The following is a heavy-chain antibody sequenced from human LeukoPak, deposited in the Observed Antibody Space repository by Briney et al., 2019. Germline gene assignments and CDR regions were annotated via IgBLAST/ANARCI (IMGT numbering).Heavy chain of an antibody. D-gene: IGHD2-21*01. V-gene: IGHV3-53*01. CDR3: AKAWMVKSDYYYYYMDV. Sequence: GGSLRLSCAASGFTVSSNYMSWVRQAPGKGLEWVSVIYSGGSTYYADSVKGRFTISRDNSKNTLSLQMNSLRAEDTAVYFCAKAWMVKSDYYYYYMDVWGKGTTVTVSS. CDR2: IYSGGST. J-gene: IGHJ6*03. CDR1: GFTVSSNY.